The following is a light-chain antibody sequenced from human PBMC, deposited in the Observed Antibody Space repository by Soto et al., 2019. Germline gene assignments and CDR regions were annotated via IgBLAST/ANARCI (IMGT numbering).Light chain of an antibody. CDR1: QSVSSN. CDR2: GAS. CDR3: QHYNNCPLT. Sequence: EIVMTQSPATLSVSPGERATLSCRASQSVSSNLAWYQQQPGQAPRLLIYGASTRATGISARFSGSGSGTGFTLTVSSLQSEDFAVYYCQHYNNCPLTCGGETEVEIK. J-gene: IGKJ4*01. V-gene: IGKV3-15*01.